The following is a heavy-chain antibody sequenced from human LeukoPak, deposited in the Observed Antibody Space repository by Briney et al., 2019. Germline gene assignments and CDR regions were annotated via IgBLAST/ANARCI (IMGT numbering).Heavy chain of an antibody. CDR1: GGTFSSYA. J-gene: IGHJ6*03. Sequence: ASVKVSCKASGGTFSSYAISWVRQAPGQGLEWMGWISAYNGNTNYAQKLQGRVTMTTDTSTSTAYMELRSLRSDDTAVYYCARDGSGWSQKNYYYYMDVWGKGTTVTVSS. D-gene: IGHD6-19*01. CDR2: ISAYNGNT. CDR3: ARDGSGWSQKNYYYYMDV. V-gene: IGHV1-18*01.